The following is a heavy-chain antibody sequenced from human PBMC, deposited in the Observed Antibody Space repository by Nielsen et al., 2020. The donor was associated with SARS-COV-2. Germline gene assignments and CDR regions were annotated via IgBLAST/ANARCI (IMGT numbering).Heavy chain of an antibody. D-gene: IGHD6-6*01. CDR3: AKGLVIEYSSSSSYYYYYYGMDV. CDR2: INPYSGGT. V-gene: IGHV1-2*06. Sequence: ASVKVSCKASGYTFTSYYMHWVRQAPGQGLEWMGRINPYSGGTNYAQKFQGTVTMTRDASISTVYMELTSDDTAVYYCAKGLVIEYSSSSSYYYYYYGMDVWGQGTTVTVSS. J-gene: IGHJ6*02. CDR1: GYTFTSYY.